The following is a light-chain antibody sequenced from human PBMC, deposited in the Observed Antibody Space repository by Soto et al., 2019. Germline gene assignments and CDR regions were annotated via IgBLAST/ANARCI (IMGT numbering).Light chain of an antibody. CDR2: KVS. CDR3: SSYTSSTTWV. Sequence: QSVLTQPSSLSDSPGQSITISCIGTISDVGAYDHVSWYQQHPGKAPKVIISKVSNRPSGVSTRFSGSKSGNTASLTISGLQTEDEAYYYCSSYTSSTTWVFGGGTKVTVL. V-gene: IGLV2-14*01. J-gene: IGLJ3*02. CDR1: ISDVGAYDH.